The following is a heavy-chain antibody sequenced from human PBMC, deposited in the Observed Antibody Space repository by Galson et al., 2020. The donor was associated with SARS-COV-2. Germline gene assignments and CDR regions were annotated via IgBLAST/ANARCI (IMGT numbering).Heavy chain of an antibody. Sequence: ASVKVSCKASGYTFTGNYMHWVRQAPGQGLEWMGWIHPNSGGTNYAQKFQGRVTMTRDTSISTAYMELSRLRSDDTAVYYCARGFTYYYDSSGVTHVDYWGQGTLVTVSS. CDR2: IHPNSGGT. CDR3: ARGFTYYYDSSGVTHVDY. D-gene: IGHD3-22*01. CDR1: GYTFTGNY. V-gene: IGHV1-2*02. J-gene: IGHJ4*02.